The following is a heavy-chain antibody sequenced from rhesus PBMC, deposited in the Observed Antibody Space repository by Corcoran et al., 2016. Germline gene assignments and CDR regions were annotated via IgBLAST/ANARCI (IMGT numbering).Heavy chain of an antibody. D-gene: IGHD6-31*01. CDR3: ARRVGSGWFDY. Sequence: QLQLQESGPGLVKPSETLSLTCAVSGVSISSGYGWSWIPQPPGKGLELIGNVFCTIGSTYYNPSLKSRVTISKDTSKNQFSLKLSSVTAADTAVYYCARRVGSGWFDYWGQGVLVTVSS. CDR1: GVSISSGYG. V-gene: IGHV4S7*01. CDR2: VFCTIGST. J-gene: IGHJ4*01.